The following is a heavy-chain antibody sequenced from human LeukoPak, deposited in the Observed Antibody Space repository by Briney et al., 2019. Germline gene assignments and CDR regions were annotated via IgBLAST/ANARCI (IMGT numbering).Heavy chain of an antibody. CDR1: GFSLDVYA. CDR3: ARGFISVLDY. J-gene: IGHJ4*02. D-gene: IGHD3-16*02. Sequence: GCLRLSCAVAGFSLDVYAMWWVRHAPRGGRGWVSLILRVVGGAFYADSVKGSFSTSRDNDKKSLYLQINSLRAQETPVYYCARGFISVLDYWGQGTLVTVSS. V-gene: IGHV3-43D*03. CDR2: ILRVVGGA.